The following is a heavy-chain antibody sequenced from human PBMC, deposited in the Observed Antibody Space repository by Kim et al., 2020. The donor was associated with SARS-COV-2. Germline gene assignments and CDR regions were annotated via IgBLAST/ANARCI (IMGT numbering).Heavy chain of an antibody. CDR1: GDRVSSNSAA. CDR2: TYYRSKWYN. V-gene: IGHV6-1*01. J-gene: IGHJ5*02. Sequence: SQTLSLTCAISGDRVSSNSAAWNWIRQSPSRGLEWLGRTYYRSKWYNDYAVSVKSRITINPDTSKNQFSLQLNSVTPEDTAVYYCARSRSPPYHWNYVMFKGLDWFDPWGQGTLVTVSS. CDR3: ARSRSPPYHWNYVMFKGLDWFDP. D-gene: IGHD1-7*01.